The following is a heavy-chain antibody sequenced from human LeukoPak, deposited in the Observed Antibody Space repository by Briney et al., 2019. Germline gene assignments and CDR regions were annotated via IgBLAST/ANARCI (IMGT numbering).Heavy chain of an antibody. Sequence: GGSLRLSCAASGFIFSSYGMHWVRQAPGKGLEWVAVIWYDGSQRYYADSVKGRFTISRDNANNSLYLQMNTLRAEDTAVYYCARDRFCITTNCYSDYWGQGTLVTVSS. CDR2: IWYDGSQR. CDR1: GFIFSSYG. J-gene: IGHJ4*02. D-gene: IGHD2-2*01. V-gene: IGHV3-33*01. CDR3: ARDRFCITTNCYSDY.